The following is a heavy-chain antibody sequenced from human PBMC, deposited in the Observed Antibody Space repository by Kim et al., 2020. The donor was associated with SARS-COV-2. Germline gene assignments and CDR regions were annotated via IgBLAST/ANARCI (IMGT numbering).Heavy chain of an antibody. CDR1: GFTFTNAW. Sequence: GGSLRLSCTGSGFTFTNAWMSWVRQAPGKGLEWVGRIKRQVDGGTSDYAAPVKGRFTISRDDSKDSLFLQMNSLKIEDTAVYYCTTEYWGAFNYWGQGTLVTVSS. CDR2: IKRQVDGGTS. CDR3: TTEYWGAFNY. V-gene: IGHV3-15*01. J-gene: IGHJ4*02. D-gene: IGHD7-27*01.